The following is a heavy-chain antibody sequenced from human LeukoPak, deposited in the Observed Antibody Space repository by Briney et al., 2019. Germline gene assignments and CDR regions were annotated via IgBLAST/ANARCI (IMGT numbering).Heavy chain of an antibody. J-gene: IGHJ4*02. CDR2: INHSGST. Sequence: SETLSLTCAVYGGSFSGYYWSWIRQPPGKGLEWIEEINHSGSTNYNPSLKSRVTISVDTSKNQFSLKLSSVTAADTAVYYCARDGDGYNYSHFDYWGQGTLVTVSS. D-gene: IGHD5-24*01. CDR3: ARDGDGYNYSHFDY. V-gene: IGHV4-34*01. CDR1: GGSFSGYY.